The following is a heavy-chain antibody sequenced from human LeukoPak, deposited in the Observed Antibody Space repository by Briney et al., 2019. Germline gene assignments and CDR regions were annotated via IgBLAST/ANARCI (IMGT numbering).Heavy chain of an antibody. CDR3: ARPLPLGNELVHAFDI. V-gene: IGHV3-7*01. Sequence: HPGGSLRLSCAASGFTFSSYWMSWVRQAPGKGLEWVANIKQDGSEKYYVDSVKGRFTISRDNAKNSLYLQMNSLRAEDTAVYYCARPLPLGNELVHAFDIWGQGTMVTVSS. D-gene: IGHD1-7*01. CDR1: GFTFSSYW. CDR2: IKQDGSEK. J-gene: IGHJ3*02.